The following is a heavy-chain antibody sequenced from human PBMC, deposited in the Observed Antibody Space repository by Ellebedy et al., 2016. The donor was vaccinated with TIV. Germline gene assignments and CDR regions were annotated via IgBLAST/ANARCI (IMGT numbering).Heavy chain of an antibody. V-gene: IGHV3-7*01. CDR1: RFSFRSYW. J-gene: IGHJ3*02. D-gene: IGHD4-17*01. Sequence: GESLKISCAASRFSFRSYWMSWVRQPPGKGLEWVANINQDGSDKYYVDSVKGRFTIARDNAKNSLYLQMSSLRVEDTAVYYCATDGSYGDYRSPTHAFVMWGQGTMVAVSS. CDR3: ATDGSYGDYRSPTHAFVM. CDR2: INQDGSDK.